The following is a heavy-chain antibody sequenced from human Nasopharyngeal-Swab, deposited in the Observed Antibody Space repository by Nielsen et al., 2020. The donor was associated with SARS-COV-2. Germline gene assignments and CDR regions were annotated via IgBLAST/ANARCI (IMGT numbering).Heavy chain of an antibody. Sequence: GVLKISCAASGFTFSSYSMNWVRQAPGKGLEWVSSISSSSSYIYYADSVKGRFTISRDNAKNSLYLQMNSLRAEDTAVYYCASDCSGGSCYSGNIWGQGTMVTVSS. J-gene: IGHJ3*02. D-gene: IGHD2-15*01. CDR2: ISSSSSYI. V-gene: IGHV3-21*01. CDR1: GFTFSSYS. CDR3: ASDCSGGSCYSGNI.